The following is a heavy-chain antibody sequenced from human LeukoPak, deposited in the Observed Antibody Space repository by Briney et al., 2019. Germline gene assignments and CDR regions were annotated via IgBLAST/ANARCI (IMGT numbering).Heavy chain of an antibody. D-gene: IGHD6-19*01. CDR3: ATDPTVAGTSEYFQH. Sequence: PGGSLRLSCAASGFTFSSYAMSWVRQAPGKGLEWVSVISGSGGSTYYADYVKGRCTISRDNSKNTLYLEMNRLRGEHTAVYYRATDPTVAGTSEYFQHWGQGTLVTVSS. CDR1: GFTFSSYA. V-gene: IGHV3-23*01. CDR2: ISGSGGST. J-gene: IGHJ1*01.